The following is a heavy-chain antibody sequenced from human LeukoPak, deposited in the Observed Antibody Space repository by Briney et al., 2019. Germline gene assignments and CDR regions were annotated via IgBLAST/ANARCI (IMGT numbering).Heavy chain of an antibody. J-gene: IGHJ4*02. D-gene: IGHD3-10*01. CDR2: IYKTGST. CDR1: GFTFSNYW. Sequence: GSLRLSCAASGFTFSNYWMSWVRQPPGKGLEWIGSIYKTGSTNYSPSLKSRVFISVDTSSNQFSLKLSSVTAADTAVYFCTRHQTNNYGPGTPFDFWGQGTLVSVSS. CDR3: TRHQTNNYGPGTPFDF. V-gene: IGHV4-39*01.